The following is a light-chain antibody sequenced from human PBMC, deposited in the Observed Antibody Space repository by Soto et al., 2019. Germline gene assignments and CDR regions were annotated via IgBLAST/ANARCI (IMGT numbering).Light chain of an antibody. Sequence: AIRMTQSPSSFSASIRDRVTITCRASQDISIYLAWYQQKPGKAPKLLIYGASTLQGGVPSRFSGSGSGTDFTLTISGLQSEDFATYYCQQYYSYPYTFGQGTKLEIK. CDR3: QQYYSYPYT. V-gene: IGKV1-8*01. CDR1: QDISIY. J-gene: IGKJ2*01. CDR2: GAS.